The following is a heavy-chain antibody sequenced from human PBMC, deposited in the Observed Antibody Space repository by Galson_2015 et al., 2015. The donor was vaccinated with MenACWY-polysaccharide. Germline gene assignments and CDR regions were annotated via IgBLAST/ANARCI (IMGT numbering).Heavy chain of an antibody. CDR2: IYPGDSDT. Sequence: QSGAEVKKPGESLTISCKASGYSFDNYWIGWVRQMPGKGLEWMGIIYPGDSDTRYSPSFQGQVIFSVDKSTNTAYLQWSSLKASDTAMYYCARHGGRSAWYWFDPWGQGTLVTVSS. CDR3: ARHGGRSAWYWFDP. D-gene: IGHD6-19*01. J-gene: IGHJ5*02. V-gene: IGHV5-51*01. CDR1: GYSFDNYW.